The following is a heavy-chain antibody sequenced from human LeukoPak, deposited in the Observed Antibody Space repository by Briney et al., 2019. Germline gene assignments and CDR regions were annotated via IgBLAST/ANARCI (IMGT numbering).Heavy chain of an antibody. CDR3: ARVSYYYDSSGYYIY. J-gene: IGHJ4*02. V-gene: IGHV3-74*01. D-gene: IGHD3-22*01. CDR2: INTDGSST. Sequence: QPGGSLRLSCEASGFTFSGDWMHWVRQAPGKGLVWVSRINTDGSSTSYADSVKGRFTISRDNAKNTLYLQMNSLRAEDTAVYYCARVSYYYDSSGYYIYWGQGTLVTVSS. CDR1: GFTFSGDW.